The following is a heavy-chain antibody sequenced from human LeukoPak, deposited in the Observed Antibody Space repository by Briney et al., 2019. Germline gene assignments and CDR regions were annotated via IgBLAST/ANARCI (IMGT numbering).Heavy chain of an antibody. CDR1: GFTVSSNY. Sequence: GGSLRLSCAASGFTVSSNYMSWVRQAPGKGLEWASVIYSGGSTYYADSVKGRFTISRDNSKNTLYLQMNSLRAEDTAVYYCATTLYGDYGMYYFDYWGQGTLVTVSS. CDR2: IYSGGST. CDR3: ATTLYGDYGMYYFDY. V-gene: IGHV3-53*01. J-gene: IGHJ4*02. D-gene: IGHD4-17*01.